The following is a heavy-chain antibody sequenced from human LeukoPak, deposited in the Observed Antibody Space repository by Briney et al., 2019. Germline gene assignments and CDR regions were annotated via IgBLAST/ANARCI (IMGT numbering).Heavy chain of an antibody. D-gene: IGHD6-13*01. CDR2: IDWDDDT. CDR1: GFSLSTSGMC. J-gene: IGHJ4*02. V-gene: IGHV2-70*11. CDR3: ARNAHETAAGDFDY. Sequence: SGPTLVKPTQTLTLTCTFSGFSLSTSGMCVSWIRQPPGKALEWLARIDWDDDTWYNTSLKTRLTISKDTSKNQVVLTMTNMDPVDTATYYCARNAHETAAGDFDYWGQGTLVTVSS.